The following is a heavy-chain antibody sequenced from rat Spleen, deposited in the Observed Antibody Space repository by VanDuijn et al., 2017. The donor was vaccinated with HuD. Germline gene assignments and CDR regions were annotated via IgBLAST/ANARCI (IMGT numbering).Heavy chain of an antibody. CDR2: IWGDGTT. V-gene: IGHV2-32*01. D-gene: IGHD4-3*01. CDR3: ARDSLRGGGY. J-gene: IGHJ2*01. CDR1: GFSLTNYH. Sequence: QVQLKESGPGLVKPSETLSLTCTVSGFSLTNYHISWVRQPPGKGLEWMGVIWGDGTTAYNSALKSRLSISRDTSKSQVFLKMNMLKTEDTATYYCARDSLRGGGYWGQGVMLTVSS.